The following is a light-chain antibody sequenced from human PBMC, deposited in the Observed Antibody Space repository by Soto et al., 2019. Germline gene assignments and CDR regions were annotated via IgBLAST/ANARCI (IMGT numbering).Light chain of an antibody. Sequence: DMQLTQSPSFLSASVGDRVTITCRASQDISNYLVWYQQKPGKAPKPLIYAASTLQSGVPSRFSGSGSGTEFTLTISSRQPEEFAVYYCQQYGKLRITFGQGTRLEIK. CDR2: AAS. J-gene: IGKJ5*01. V-gene: IGKV1-9*01. CDR3: QQYGKLRIT. CDR1: QDISNY.